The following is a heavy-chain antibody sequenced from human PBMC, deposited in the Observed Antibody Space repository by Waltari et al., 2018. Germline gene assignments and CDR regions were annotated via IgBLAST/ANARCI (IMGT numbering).Heavy chain of an antibody. CDR2: ISSSSSTI. CDR3: ARGRPYYDFWSGYPNWFDP. D-gene: IGHD3-3*01. J-gene: IGHJ5*02. Sequence: EVQLVESGGGLVQPGGSLRLSCAASGFTFSSYSMNWVRQAPGKGLEWVSYISSSSSTIYYADSVKGRFTISRDNAKNSLYLQMNSLRAEDTAVYYCARGRPYYDFWSGYPNWFDPWGQGTLVTVSS. CDR1: GFTFSSYS. V-gene: IGHV3-48*04.